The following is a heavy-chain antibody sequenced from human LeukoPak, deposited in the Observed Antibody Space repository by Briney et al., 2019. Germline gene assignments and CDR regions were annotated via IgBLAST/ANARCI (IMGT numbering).Heavy chain of an antibody. CDR1: GVSITSTGYY. D-gene: IGHD5-18*01. Sequence: SETLSLTCTVSGVSITSTGYYGGWIRQPPGKGLEWIGSISYSGSTYYNPSLKSRVTISVDTSKNQFSLRLSSVTAADTAVYYCAAQGQRYYYAVDVWGQGTTVIVSS. CDR2: ISYSGST. CDR3: AAQGQRYYYAVDV. J-gene: IGHJ6*02. V-gene: IGHV4-39*01.